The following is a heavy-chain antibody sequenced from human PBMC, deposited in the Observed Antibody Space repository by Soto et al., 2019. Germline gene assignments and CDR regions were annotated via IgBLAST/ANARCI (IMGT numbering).Heavy chain of an antibody. CDR2: IIPILGIA. V-gene: IGHV1-69*02. CDR1: GGTFSSYT. CDR3: ARVDSSSSRFALYNWFDP. D-gene: IGHD6-6*01. J-gene: IGHJ5*02. Sequence: ASVKVSCKASGGTFSSYTISWVRQAPGQGLEWMGRIIPILGIANYAQKFQGRVTITADKSTSTAYMELSSLRSEDTAVYYCARVDSSSSRFALYNWFDPWGQGTLVTVSS.